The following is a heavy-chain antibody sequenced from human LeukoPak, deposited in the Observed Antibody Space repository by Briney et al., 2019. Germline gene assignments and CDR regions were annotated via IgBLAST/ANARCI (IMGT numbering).Heavy chain of an antibody. CDR2: ITGSGAET. CDR3: ARGPSGQFFDY. V-gene: IGHV3-23*01. J-gene: IGHJ4*02. Sequence: PGGSLRLSCAASGLTFSSYAMSWVRQAPGKGLEWVSSITGSGAETNSADAVKGRFTISRDNSKNTLYLQMNSLRAEDTALYYCARGPSGQFFDYWGQGTLVTVSS. D-gene: IGHD6-25*01. CDR1: GLTFSSYA.